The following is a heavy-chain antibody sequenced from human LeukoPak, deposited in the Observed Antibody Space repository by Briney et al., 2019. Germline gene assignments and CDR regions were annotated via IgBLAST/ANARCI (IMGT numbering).Heavy chain of an antibody. CDR3: ARDSRERSNYLPLLFGY. Sequence: GGSLRLSCAASGFTFSSYWMSWVRQAPGKGLEWVANIKQDGSEKYYVDSVKGRFTISRDNAKNSLYLEMNSLRAEDTAVYYCARDSRERSNYLPLLFGYWGQGTLVTVSS. CDR2: IKQDGSEK. D-gene: IGHD4-11*01. J-gene: IGHJ4*02. V-gene: IGHV3-7*01. CDR1: GFTFSSYW.